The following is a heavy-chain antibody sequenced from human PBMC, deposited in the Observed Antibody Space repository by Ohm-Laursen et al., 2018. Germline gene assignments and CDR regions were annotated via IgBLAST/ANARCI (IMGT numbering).Heavy chain of an antibody. J-gene: IGHJ4*02. Sequence: SLRLSCAAPGFTFSSYGMHWVRQAPGKGLEWVAVIWYDGSNKYYADSVKGRFTISRDNSKNTLYLQMDSLRTEDTAVYFCAREQDRSGYYALSPDYWGQGTLVTVSS. CDR1: GFTFSSYG. D-gene: IGHD3-22*01. CDR2: IWYDGSNK. V-gene: IGHV3-33*08. CDR3: AREQDRSGYYALSPDY.